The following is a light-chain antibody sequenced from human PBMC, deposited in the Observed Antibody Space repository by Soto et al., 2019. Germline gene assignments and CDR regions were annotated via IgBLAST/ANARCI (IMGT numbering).Light chain of an antibody. CDR1: QSVRSN. CDR3: QQYNSWLWT. V-gene: IGKV3D-15*01. J-gene: IGKJ1*01. Sequence: IVMTQSPATLSVSPGERATVSCRASQSVRSNLAWYQQKPGQAPRLLIYDASTRATGIPARFSGSGSGTEFTLIISSLQSEDSAVYYCQQYNSWLWTFGQGTKVDIK. CDR2: DAS.